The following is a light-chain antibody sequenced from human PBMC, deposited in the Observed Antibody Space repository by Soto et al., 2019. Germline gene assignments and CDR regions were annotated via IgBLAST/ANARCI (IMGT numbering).Light chain of an antibody. CDR1: SSDVGAYDF. J-gene: IGLJ1*01. CDR2: EVS. CDR3: SSYTSSSTRV. Sequence: QSALTQPASVSGSPGQSITISCTGTSSDVGAYDFVSWYQQHPDKAPKLMIYEVSNRPSGASNRFSGSKSVNTATLTISGLQAVDEADYYCSSYTSSSTRVFGTGTKVTVL. V-gene: IGLV2-14*03.